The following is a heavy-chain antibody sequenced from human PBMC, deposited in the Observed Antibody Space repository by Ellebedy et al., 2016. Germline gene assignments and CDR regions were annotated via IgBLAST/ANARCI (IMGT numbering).Heavy chain of an antibody. V-gene: IGHV4-39*07. CDR3: ARGRTTVTTSQVAYFDY. J-gene: IGHJ4*02. Sequence: SETLSLXCTVSGGSISSSSYYWGWIRQPPGKGLEWIGSIYYSGSTYYNPSLKSRVTISVDTSKNQFSLKLSSVTAADTAVYYCARGRTTVTTSQVAYFDYWGQGTLVTVSS. D-gene: IGHD4-17*01. CDR2: IYYSGST. CDR1: GGSISSSSYY.